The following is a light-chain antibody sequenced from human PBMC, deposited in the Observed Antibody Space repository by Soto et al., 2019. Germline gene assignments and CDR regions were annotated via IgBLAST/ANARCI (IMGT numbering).Light chain of an antibody. Sequence: QPVLTQPASVSGSPGQSITISRTGTSSDVGGYNYVSWYQQHPGKAPKLMIYDVSNRPSGVSNRVSGSKSGNTASLTISGLQAEDEADYYCSSYTTSSTSHVVFGGGTKLTVL. CDR3: SSYTTSSTSHVV. V-gene: IGLV2-14*01. CDR2: DVS. CDR1: SSDVGGYNY. J-gene: IGLJ2*01.